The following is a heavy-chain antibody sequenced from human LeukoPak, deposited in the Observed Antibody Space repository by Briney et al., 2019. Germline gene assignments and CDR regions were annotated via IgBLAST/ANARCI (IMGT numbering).Heavy chain of an antibody. CDR1: GFTFSNYA. D-gene: IGHD6-13*01. V-gene: IGHV3-23*01. Sequence: PGGSLRLSCAASGFTFSNYAMSWVRQAPGKGLEWVSAISGSAGSTYYTDSVKGRFTISRDNSKNTLYLQVNSLRAEDTALYYCAKPIGVAAALYYFDYWGQGTLVTASS. CDR3: AKPIGVAAALYYFDY. J-gene: IGHJ4*02. CDR2: ISGSAGST.